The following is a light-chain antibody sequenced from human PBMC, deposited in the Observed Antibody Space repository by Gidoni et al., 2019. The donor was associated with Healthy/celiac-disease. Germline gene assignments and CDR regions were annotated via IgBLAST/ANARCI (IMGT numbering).Light chain of an antibody. CDR2: DAS. Sequence: EIVLTQYPATLSLSPGERATLSCRASQSVSSYLAWYQQKPGQAPRLLIYDASNRATVIPARFSGSGSGTDFTLTISSLEPEDFAVYYCQQRSNWPPLFTFGPGTKVDIK. CDR1: QSVSSY. CDR3: QQRSNWPPLFT. V-gene: IGKV3-11*01. J-gene: IGKJ3*01.